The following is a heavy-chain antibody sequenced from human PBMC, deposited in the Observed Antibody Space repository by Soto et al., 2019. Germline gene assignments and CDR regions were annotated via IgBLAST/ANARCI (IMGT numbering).Heavy chain of an antibody. V-gene: IGHV3-9*01. J-gene: IGHJ5*02. D-gene: IGHD3-9*01. CDR3: ARDPNYDILTGANWFDP. CDR1: GFIFDDYA. CDR2: INWNSGSI. Sequence: ALRLSCAASGFIFDDYAMHWVRQVPGKGLEWVSGINWNSGSIGYADSVKGRFTISRDNAKNSLYLQMNNLRIEDTALYYCARDPNYDILTGANWFDPWGQGTLVTVSS.